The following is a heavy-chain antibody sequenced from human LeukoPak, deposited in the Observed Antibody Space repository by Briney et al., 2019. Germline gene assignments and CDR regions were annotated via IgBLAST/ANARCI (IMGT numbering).Heavy chain of an antibody. CDR1: GYTFTSYA. V-gene: IGHV1-18*01. Sequence: ASVKASCKASGYTFTSYAISWVRQAPGQGLEWMGWISADNGNTDYAQRFQGRVTLTTDTSTSTAYMEVRSLRSDDTAVYYCARDLKGTAAAYDYWGQGTLVTVFS. CDR2: ISADNGNT. D-gene: IGHD6-13*01. J-gene: IGHJ4*02. CDR3: ARDLKGTAAAYDY.